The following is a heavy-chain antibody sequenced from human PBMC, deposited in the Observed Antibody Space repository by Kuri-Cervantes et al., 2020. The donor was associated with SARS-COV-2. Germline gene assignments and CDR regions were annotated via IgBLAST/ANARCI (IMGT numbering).Heavy chain of an antibody. CDR1: GYTFTSYG. CDR3: AREGYSYGYVGDAFDI. V-gene: IGHV1-69*10. Sequence: SVKVSCKASGYTFTSYGISWVRQAPEQGLEWMGGIIPILGIANYAQKFQGRVTITADKSTSTAYMELSSLRSEDTAVYYCAREGYSYGYVGDAFDIWGQGTRVTVSS. D-gene: IGHD5-18*01. J-gene: IGHJ3*02. CDR2: IIPILGIA.